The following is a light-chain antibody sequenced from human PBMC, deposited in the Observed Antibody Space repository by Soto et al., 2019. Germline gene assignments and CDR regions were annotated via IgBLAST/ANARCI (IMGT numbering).Light chain of an antibody. CDR3: QQHLGRHT. CDR1: QSVNAY. V-gene: IGKV3-11*01. Sequence: SVLPQSPVTLSLSPGERATLSCRASQSVNAYLAWYQQKPGQAPRLLIYDASVRATGIPARFSGSGSGTDFTLTISSLEPEESAVYYCQQHLGRHTFGQGTKVDI. CDR2: DAS. J-gene: IGKJ1*01.